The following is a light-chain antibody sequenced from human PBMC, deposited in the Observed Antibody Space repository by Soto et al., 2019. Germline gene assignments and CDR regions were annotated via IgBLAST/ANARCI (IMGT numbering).Light chain of an antibody. CDR1: SSDVGGYNY. V-gene: IGLV2-14*03. Sequence: QSALTQPASVSGSPGQWITISCTGTSSDVGGYNYVSWYQQHPGKAPKLMIYDVSNRPSGVSNRFSGSKSGNTASLTISGLQAEDEADYYCSSYTSSSNPVVFGGGTKLTVL. CDR2: DVS. J-gene: IGLJ2*01. CDR3: SSYTSSSNPVV.